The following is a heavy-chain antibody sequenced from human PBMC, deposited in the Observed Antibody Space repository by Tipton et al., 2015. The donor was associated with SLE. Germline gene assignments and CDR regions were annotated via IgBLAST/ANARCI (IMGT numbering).Heavy chain of an antibody. J-gene: IGHJ4*02. CDR2: IYGGGSIT. CDR1: GFTFSTHA. Sequence: SLRLSCAASGFTFSTHAMNWVRQAPGKGLEWVSIIYGGGSITYYADSVKGRFTISRDNSRNTLYLQMNSLRAEDTAVYYCAKERVPTAKEMDCWGQGALVTVSP. D-gene: IGHD4/OR15-4a*01. CDR3: AKERVPTAKEMDC. V-gene: IGHV3-23*03.